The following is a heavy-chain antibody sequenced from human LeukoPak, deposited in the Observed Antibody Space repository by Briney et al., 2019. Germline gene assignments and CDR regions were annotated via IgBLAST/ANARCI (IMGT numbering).Heavy chain of an antibody. Sequence: SETLSLTCTVSGGSISSSSYYWGWIRQPPGKGLEWIGSIYYSGSTYYNPSLKSRVTISVDTSKNQFSLKLSSVTAADTAVYYCARGPDGDNWFDPWGQGTLVTVSS. D-gene: IGHD1-14*01. CDR3: ARGPDGDNWFDP. CDR2: IYYSGST. V-gene: IGHV4-39*07. CDR1: GGSISSSSYY. J-gene: IGHJ5*02.